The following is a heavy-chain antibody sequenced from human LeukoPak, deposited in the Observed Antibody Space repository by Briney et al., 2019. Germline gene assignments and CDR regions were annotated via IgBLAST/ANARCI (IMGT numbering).Heavy chain of an antibody. D-gene: IGHD2-2*01. Sequence: ASVKVSCKASGCTFTGYYIHWVRQAPGQGLEWMGWINPNSGGTNYAQKFQGRVTMTRDTSISTAYMELSRLRSDDTAIYYCARGVVVVPAVIVIPWFDPWGQGTLVTVSS. J-gene: IGHJ5*02. CDR1: GCTFTGYY. V-gene: IGHV1-2*02. CDR3: ARGVVVVPAVIVIPWFDP. CDR2: INPNSGGT.